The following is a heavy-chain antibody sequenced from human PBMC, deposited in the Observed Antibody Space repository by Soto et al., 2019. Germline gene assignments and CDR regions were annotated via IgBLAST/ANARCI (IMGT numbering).Heavy chain of an antibody. D-gene: IGHD3-3*01. J-gene: IGHJ4*02. Sequence: SETLSITCTVSGGSISTYYWSWVRQSPGKGLEWIGYIFYSDNTNYNPSLKSRVTISVDTSKNQFSLKLTSVTAADTAVYFCARGGETYYDFWSGFSPIDYWGQGALVTVS. V-gene: IGHV4-59*01. CDR3: ARGGETYYDFWSGFSPIDY. CDR1: GGSISTYY. CDR2: IFYSDNT.